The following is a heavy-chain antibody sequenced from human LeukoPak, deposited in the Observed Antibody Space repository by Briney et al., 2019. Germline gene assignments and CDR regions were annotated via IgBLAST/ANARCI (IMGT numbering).Heavy chain of an antibody. CDR1: GGSISSSSYY. D-gene: IGHD3-22*01. CDR3: ARSEGYTYYYDSSGYSVFDY. V-gene: IGHV4-39*01. Sequence: SETLSLTCTVSGGSISSSSYYWGWIRQPPGKGLEWIGSIYYSGSTYYNPSLKSRVTISVDTSKNQFSLKLSSVTAADTAVYYCARSEGYTYYYDSSGYSVFDYWGQGTLVTVSS. CDR2: IYYSGST. J-gene: IGHJ4*02.